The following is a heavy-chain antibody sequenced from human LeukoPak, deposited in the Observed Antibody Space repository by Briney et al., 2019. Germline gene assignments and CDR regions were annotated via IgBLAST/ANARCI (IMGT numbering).Heavy chain of an antibody. J-gene: IGHJ2*01. CDR1: GFTFSSYW. CDR3: AREGATSYWYFDL. CDR2: INSDGSST. Sequence: PGGSLRLSCAASGFTFSSYWMHWLRQAPGKGLVWVSRINSDGSSTNYADSVKGRFTISRDSARHTLYLQMNSLRAEDTAVYYCAREGATSYWYFDLWGRGTLVTVSS. V-gene: IGHV3-74*01. D-gene: IGHD1-26*01.